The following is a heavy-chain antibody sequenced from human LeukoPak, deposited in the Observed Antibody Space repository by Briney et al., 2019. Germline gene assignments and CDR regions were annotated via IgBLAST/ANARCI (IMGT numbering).Heavy chain of an antibody. CDR3: ARGRYDYGSGTNGYLDY. CDR1: GGSFSGYY. CDR2: INHSGST. V-gene: IGHV4-34*01. D-gene: IGHD3-10*01. J-gene: IGHJ4*02. Sequence: PSETLSLTCAVYGGSFSGYYWSWIRQPPGKGLEWIGEINHSGSTNYNPSLKSRVTISVDTSKNQFSLKLSSVTAADTAVYYCARGRYDYGSGTNGYLDYWGQGTLVTVSS.